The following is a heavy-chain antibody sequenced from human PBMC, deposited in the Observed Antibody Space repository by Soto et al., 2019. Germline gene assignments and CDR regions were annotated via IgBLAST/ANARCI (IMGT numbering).Heavy chain of an antibody. J-gene: IGHJ6*02. D-gene: IGHD1-26*01. V-gene: IGHV3-48*01. CDR1: GFTFNSFS. CDR2: ISSSSSAI. CDR3: ASQRGASYGLDV. Sequence: SLRLSCAASGFTFNSFSMNWVRQAPGRGLEWVSWISSSSSAIYYADSVKGRFTISRDNAGNSLYLQMNSLRAEDTAVYYCASQRGASYGLDVWGQGTTVTVSS.